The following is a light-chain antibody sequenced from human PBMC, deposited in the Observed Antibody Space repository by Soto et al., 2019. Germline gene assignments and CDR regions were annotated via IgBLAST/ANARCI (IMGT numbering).Light chain of an antibody. J-gene: IGKJ4*02. V-gene: IGKV1-8*01. CDR3: QPGFSYPLT. CDR2: TAS. CDR1: QGISSH. Sequence: AIRMTQSPSSFSASTGDRVTITCRASQGISSHLAWYQVKPGKAPRLLIYTASYLESGVPSRFSGSGSGTDYPLTISSLQSEDFAVECCQPGFSYPLTVGGGTKVEIK.